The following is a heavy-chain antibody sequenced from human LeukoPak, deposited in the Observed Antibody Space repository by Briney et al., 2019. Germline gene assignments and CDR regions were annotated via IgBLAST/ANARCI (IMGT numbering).Heavy chain of an antibody. CDR2: ITPMFGMA. V-gene: IGHV1-69*02. J-gene: IGHJ5*02. CDR1: GGRFSDYT. CDR3: AGGGRDDFNSWFDP. D-gene: IGHD5-24*01. Sequence: GASVKVSGKASGGRFSDYTITWVRQIPGQGLEWMGRITPMFGMADYAQKFHDRVAITADKSMTTAYMDLSGLRSEDTAVYYCAGGGRDDFNSWFDPWGQGTLVTVSS.